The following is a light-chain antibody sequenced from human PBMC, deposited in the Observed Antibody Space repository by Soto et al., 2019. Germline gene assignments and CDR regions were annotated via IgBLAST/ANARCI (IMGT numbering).Light chain of an antibody. CDR3: CSYAGSYTLV. J-gene: IGLJ2*01. Sequence: SVLTQPRSVSGSPGQSVTLSCTGTSSDVGGYNYVSWYQQHPGKAPKLMIYDVSKRPSGVPDRFSGSKSGNTASLTISGLQAEDEADYYCCSYAGSYTLVFGGGTKLTVL. V-gene: IGLV2-11*01. CDR1: SSDVGGYNY. CDR2: DVS.